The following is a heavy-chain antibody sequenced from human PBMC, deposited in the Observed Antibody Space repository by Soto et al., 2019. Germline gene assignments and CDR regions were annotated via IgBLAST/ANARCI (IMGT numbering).Heavy chain of an antibody. CDR3: ARGGPRGDYDFWSGYYTQGGAGMDV. V-gene: IGHV4-34*01. CDR2: INHSGST. CDR1: GGSFSGYY. Sequence: SETLSLTCAVYGGSFSGYYWSWIRQPPGKGLEWIGEINHSGSTNYNPSLKSRVTMSVDTSKNQFSLKLSSATAADTAVYYCARGGPRGDYDFWSGYYTQGGAGMDVWGQGTTVTVSS. J-gene: IGHJ6*02. D-gene: IGHD3-3*01.